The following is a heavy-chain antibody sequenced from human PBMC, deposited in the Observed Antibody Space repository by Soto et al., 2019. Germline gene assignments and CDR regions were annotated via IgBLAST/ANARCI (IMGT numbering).Heavy chain of an antibody. D-gene: IGHD3-22*01. Sequence: QLQLQESGPGLVKPSETLSLTCTVSGGSISSSSYYWGWIRQPPGKGLEWIGSIYYSGSTYYNPSLKSRVTISVDTSKNQFSLKLSSVTAADTAVYYCARGITMIALFDYWGQGTLVTVSS. V-gene: IGHV4-39*01. CDR1: GGSISSSSYY. CDR2: IYYSGST. J-gene: IGHJ4*02. CDR3: ARGITMIALFDY.